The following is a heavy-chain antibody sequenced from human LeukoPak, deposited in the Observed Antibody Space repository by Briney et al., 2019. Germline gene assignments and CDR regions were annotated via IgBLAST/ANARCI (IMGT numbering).Heavy chain of an antibody. CDR2: IYHSGST. CDR1: GGSISSGGYS. V-gene: IGHV4-30-2*01. D-gene: IGHD2-15*01. Sequence: PSETLSLTCAVSGGSISSGGYSWRWIRQPPGKGLEWIGYIYHSGSTYYNPSLKSRVTISVDRSKNQFSLKLSSVTAADTAVYYCARGGVGLYCSGGSCYNTEDNWFDPWGQGTLVTVSS. J-gene: IGHJ5*02. CDR3: ARGGVGLYCSGGSCYNTEDNWFDP.